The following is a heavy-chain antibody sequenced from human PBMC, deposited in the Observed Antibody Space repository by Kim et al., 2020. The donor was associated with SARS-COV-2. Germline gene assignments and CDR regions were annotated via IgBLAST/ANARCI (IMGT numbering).Heavy chain of an antibody. D-gene: IGHD6-19*01. CDR3: ASSGRYNSGWYAGAEDY. V-gene: IGHV1-46*01. CDR1: TYFFSTFY. CDR2: MNPSGGST. Sequence: ASVKVSCKSSTYFFSTFYMHWVRQAPGQGLEWMGIMNPSGGSTRYAQKFQGRVSMTRDPSTSTVYMELSSLRSEDTAVYYCASSGRYNSGWYAGAEDYWGQGTLVTVSS. J-gene: IGHJ4*02.